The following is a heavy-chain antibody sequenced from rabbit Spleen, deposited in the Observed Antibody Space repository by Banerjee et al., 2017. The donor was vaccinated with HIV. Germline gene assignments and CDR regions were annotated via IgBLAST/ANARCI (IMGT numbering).Heavy chain of an antibody. Sequence: QSLEESGGDLVKPGASLTLTCTASGFSFSSSDYMCWVRQAPGKGLEWIGCIATGSSGFTYYASWAKGRFTCSKASSTTVTLQMTSLTAADTATYFCARDTASSFSSYGMDLWARAPSSPS. V-gene: IGHV1S40*01. CDR2: IATGSSGFT. J-gene: IGHJ6*01. CDR1: GFSFSSSDY. CDR3: ARDTASSFSSYGMDL. D-gene: IGHD8-1*01.